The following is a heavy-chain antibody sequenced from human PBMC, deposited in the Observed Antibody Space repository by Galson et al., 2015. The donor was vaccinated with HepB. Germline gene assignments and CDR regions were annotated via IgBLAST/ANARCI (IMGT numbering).Heavy chain of an antibody. J-gene: IGHJ4*02. CDR3: AAESYSSGCCKYDY. D-gene: IGHD6-25*01. CDR1: GFTSSNYA. CDR2: MVIGGGNT. V-gene: IGHV1-58*01. Sequence: SVKVSCKASGFTSSNYAVQWVRQARGQGLEWIGWMVIGGGNTNYAQHLQGRLTITRDMSTGTAYMEVTSLRSEDTAVYYCAAESYSSGCCKYDYWGQGTLVTVSS.